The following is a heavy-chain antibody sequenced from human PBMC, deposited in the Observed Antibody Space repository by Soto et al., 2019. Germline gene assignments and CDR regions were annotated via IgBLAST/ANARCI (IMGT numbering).Heavy chain of an antibody. V-gene: IGHV4-39*01. CDR1: GGSISSSSYY. CDR2: IYYSGST. D-gene: IGHD2-2*02. J-gene: IGHJ4*02. CDR3: ATIPATTILTDY. Sequence: SETLSLTCPVSGGSISSSSYYWGWIRQPPGKGLEWIGSIYYSGSTYYNPSLKSRVTISVDTSKNQFSLKLSSVTAADTAVYYCATIPATTILTDYWGQGTLVTVSS.